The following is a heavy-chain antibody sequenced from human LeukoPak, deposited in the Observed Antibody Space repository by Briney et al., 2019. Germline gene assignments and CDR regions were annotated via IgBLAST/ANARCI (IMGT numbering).Heavy chain of an antibody. Sequence: GGSLRLSCAASGFTLSSYAMSWVRQAPGKGLEWVANIKQDGSEKYYVDSVKGRFTISRDNAKNSLYLQMNSLRAEDTAVYYCASPLGLWVPYFDYWGQGTLVTVSS. D-gene: IGHD3-16*01. CDR3: ASPLGLWVPYFDY. J-gene: IGHJ4*02. V-gene: IGHV3-7*01. CDR2: IKQDGSEK. CDR1: GFTLSSYA.